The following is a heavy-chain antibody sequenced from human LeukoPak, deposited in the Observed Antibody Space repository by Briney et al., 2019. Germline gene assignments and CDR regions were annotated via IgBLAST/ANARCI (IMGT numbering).Heavy chain of an antibody. Sequence: GGSLRLSCAASGFTFSSYAMSWVRQAPGQGREGGSAISGSGGSTYYADSVKGRFTISRDNSKTTLYLQMNSLRAEDTAVYYCAKDLGYNWNPKSFDYWGQGTLVTVSS. J-gene: IGHJ4*02. CDR3: AKDLGYNWNPKSFDY. CDR2: ISGSGGST. V-gene: IGHV3-23*01. D-gene: IGHD1-1*01. CDR1: GFTFSSYA.